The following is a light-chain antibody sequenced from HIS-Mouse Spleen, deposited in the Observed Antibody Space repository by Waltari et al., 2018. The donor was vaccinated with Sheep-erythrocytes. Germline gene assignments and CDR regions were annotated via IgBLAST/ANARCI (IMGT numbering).Light chain of an antibody. Sequence: QSALTQPASVSGSPGQSITISCTGTSSDVGGYNYVSWYQTHPGKDPKLMIYEVSNRPSGVSNRFSGSKSGNTASLTISGLQAEDEADYYCSSYTSSSTWVFGGGTKLTVL. CDR3: SSYTSSSTWV. J-gene: IGLJ3*02. CDR1: SSDVGGYNY. V-gene: IGLV2-14*01. CDR2: EVS.